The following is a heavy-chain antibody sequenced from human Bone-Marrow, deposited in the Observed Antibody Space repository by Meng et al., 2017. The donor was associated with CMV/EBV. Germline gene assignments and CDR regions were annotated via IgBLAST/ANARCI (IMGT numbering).Heavy chain of an antibody. Sequence: GGSLRLFCGACGFTFSSYAMHGVREAPGKGLEWVAVISYDGSNKYYADSVKGRFTISRDNSKNTLYLQMNSLRAEDTAVYYCARDHIVVVIATFDPDWYYGMDVWGQGTTVTVSS. CDR1: GFTFSSYA. D-gene: IGHD2-21*01. CDR3: ARDHIVVVIATFDPDWYYGMDV. V-gene: IGHV3-30*04. CDR2: ISYDGSNK. J-gene: IGHJ6*02.